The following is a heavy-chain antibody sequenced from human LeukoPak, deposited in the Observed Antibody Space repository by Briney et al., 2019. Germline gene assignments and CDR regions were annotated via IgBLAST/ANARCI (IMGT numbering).Heavy chain of an antibody. J-gene: IGHJ4*02. Sequence: GGSLRLSCAASGFTFRDYYMSWIRQAPGKGLEWISYISSSGSTIYYGDSVKGRLTISRDNAKNSLYLQMNSLRAEDTAVYYCARSYYDSSGYYFDYWGQETLVTVSS. V-gene: IGHV3-11*01. CDR2: ISSSGSTI. D-gene: IGHD3-22*01. CDR3: ARSYYDSSGYYFDY. CDR1: GFTFRDYY.